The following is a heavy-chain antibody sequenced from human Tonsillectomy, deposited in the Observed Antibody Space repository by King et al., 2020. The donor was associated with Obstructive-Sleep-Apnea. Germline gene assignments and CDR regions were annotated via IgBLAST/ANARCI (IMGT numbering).Heavy chain of an antibody. Sequence: VQLVESGGGLVQPGGSLRLSCAASGFTFGSYAMSWVRQAPGKGLEWVSGISSSGGSTYYADSMKGRFTISRDNSKNTLYLQMNSLRAEDTAVYYCARFTYWLPYTDAFDIWGQGTLVTVSS. CDR3: ARFTYWLPYTDAFDI. CDR2: ISSSGGST. CDR1: GFTFGSYA. D-gene: IGHD2-8*02. V-gene: IGHV3-23*04. J-gene: IGHJ3*02.